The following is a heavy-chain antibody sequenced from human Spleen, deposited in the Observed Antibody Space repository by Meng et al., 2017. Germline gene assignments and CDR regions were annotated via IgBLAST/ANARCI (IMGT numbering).Heavy chain of an antibody. D-gene: IGHD2-15*01. J-gene: IGHJ4*02. CDR2: INIDGSTT. Sequence: GGSLRLSCADSGFTFSSYWMHWVRQAPGKGLVWVPRINIDGSTTAYADSVKGRFTISRDNAKNSLYLQMNSLRAEDMALYYCAKGRDGSLLTGFDYWGQGTLVTVSS. CDR1: GFTFSSYW. CDR3: AKGRDGSLLTGFDY. V-gene: IGHV3-74*01.